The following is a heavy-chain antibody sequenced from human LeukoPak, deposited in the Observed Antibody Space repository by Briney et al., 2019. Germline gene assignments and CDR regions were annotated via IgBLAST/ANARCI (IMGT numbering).Heavy chain of an antibody. CDR3: AKSFLTTASGTGRAFDI. J-gene: IGHJ3*02. Sequence: GGSVTLPCAASGFTLIPYAMPWARRAPGEGVEWVSAIIKTGGSTYYADSVRGRFTISRDNSKNTLYLQMNSLRAEDTAEYYCAKSFLTTASGTGRAFDIWGQGTMVTVSA. CDR1: GFTLIPYA. V-gene: IGHV3-23*01. CDR2: IIKTGGST. D-gene: IGHD1-26*01.